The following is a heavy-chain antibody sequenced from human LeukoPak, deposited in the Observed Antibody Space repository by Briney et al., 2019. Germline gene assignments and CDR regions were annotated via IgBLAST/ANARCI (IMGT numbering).Heavy chain of an antibody. CDR3: ARHGEAAGIDY. D-gene: IGHD6-13*01. CDR1: GGSFSGYY. CDR2: INHSGST. J-gene: IGHJ4*02. Sequence: KASETLSLTCAVYGGSFSGYYWSWIRQPPGKGLEWIGEINHSGSTNYNPSLKSRVTISVDTSKNQFSLKLSSVTAADTAVYYCARHGEAAGIDYWGQGTLVIVSS. V-gene: IGHV4-34*01.